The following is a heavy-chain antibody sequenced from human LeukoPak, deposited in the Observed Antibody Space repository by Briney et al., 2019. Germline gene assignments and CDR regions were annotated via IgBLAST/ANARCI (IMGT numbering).Heavy chain of an antibody. CDR3: ARDAPLDYYDSSGYWGPLYYFDY. CDR2: IYTSGST. CDR1: GGSISSGSYY. Sequence: SQTLSLTCTVSGGSISSGSYYWSWLRQPAGKGLEWLGRIYTSGSTNYNPSLKSRVTISVDTSKNQFSLKLSSVTAADTAVYYCARDAPLDYYDSSGYWGPLYYFDYWGQGTLVTVSS. D-gene: IGHD3-22*01. V-gene: IGHV4-61*02. J-gene: IGHJ4*02.